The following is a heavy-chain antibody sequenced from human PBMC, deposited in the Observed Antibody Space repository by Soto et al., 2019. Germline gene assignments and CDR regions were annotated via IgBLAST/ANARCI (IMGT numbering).Heavy chain of an antibody. D-gene: IGHD2-15*01. J-gene: IGHJ4*02. V-gene: IGHV3-30*18. Sequence: QVQLVEAGGGVVQPGRSLRLSCAASGFTLRSYAMHWVRQAPGKGLDWVAVISYDGSNEYYADSVKGRFTISRDTSKNMRYLQMNSLRAEYTAVYYCAKDRCSGGSCYYFDYWGQGTLVTVSS. CDR3: AKDRCSGGSCYYFDY. CDR1: GFTLRSYA. CDR2: ISYDGSNE.